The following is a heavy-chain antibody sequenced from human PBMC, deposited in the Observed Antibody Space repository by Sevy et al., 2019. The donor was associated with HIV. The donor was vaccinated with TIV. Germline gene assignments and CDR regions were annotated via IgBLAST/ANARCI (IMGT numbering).Heavy chain of an antibody. CDR2: LFPGNSDI. Sequence: GESLKISCRASGYNFAAHWIGWVRQMPGKGLEWMGILFPGNSDIRSFQGHVTVSVDKSINPAYLQWANLRASDSAMYFCARGGHLPLDAFDLWGPGTKVTVSS. V-gene: IGHV5-51*01. J-gene: IGHJ3*01. CDR1: GYNFAAHW. CDR3: ARGGHLPLDAFDL. D-gene: IGHD2-15*01.